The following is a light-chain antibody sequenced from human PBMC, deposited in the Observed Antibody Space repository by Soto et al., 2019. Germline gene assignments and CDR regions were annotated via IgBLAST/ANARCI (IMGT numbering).Light chain of an antibody. V-gene: IGKV3-15*01. J-gene: IGKJ3*01. CDR1: QSVSSN. Sequence: EIVMTQSPPTLSVSPGERATLSCRASQSVSSNLAWYQQKPGQAPRLLIYGASTRATGIPARFSGSGSGTAFTLTISSLQSQDFAVYYVQNYNNWPPITFGPGTKVDIK. CDR2: GAS. CDR3: QNYNNWPPIT.